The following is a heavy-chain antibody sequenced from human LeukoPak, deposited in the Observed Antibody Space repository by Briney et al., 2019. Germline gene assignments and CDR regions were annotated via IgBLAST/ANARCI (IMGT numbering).Heavy chain of an antibody. Sequence: SETLSLTCTVSGGSISSYYWSWILQPPPKGLEWIGYIYYSGSTNYNPSLKSRVTISVDTSKNQFSLRLSSVTAADTALYYCAGVTGYMVEDYFDYWGQGTLVTVSS. CDR2: IYYSGST. CDR3: AGVTGYMVEDYFDY. V-gene: IGHV4-59*01. CDR1: GGSISSYY. D-gene: IGHD6-13*01. J-gene: IGHJ4*02.